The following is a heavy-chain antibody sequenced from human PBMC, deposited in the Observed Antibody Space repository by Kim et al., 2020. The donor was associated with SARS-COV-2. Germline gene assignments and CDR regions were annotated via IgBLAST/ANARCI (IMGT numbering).Heavy chain of an antibody. J-gene: IGHJ4*02. Sequence: ECAVSVKRRITINPDTSKNQFSLQLNSVTPEETAVYYCARAEQWLGEFDYWGQGTLVTVSS. CDR3: ARAEQWLGEFDY. D-gene: IGHD6-19*01. V-gene: IGHV6-1*01.